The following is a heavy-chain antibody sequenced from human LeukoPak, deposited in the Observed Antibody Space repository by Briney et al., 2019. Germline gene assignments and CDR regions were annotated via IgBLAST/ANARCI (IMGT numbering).Heavy chain of an antibody. CDR2: ISAGGATI. CDR1: GFSFSTYA. V-gene: IGHV3-23*01. J-gene: IGHJ6*03. D-gene: IGHD1-26*01. CDR3: AKDSGGTYFHYYYYMDV. Sequence: GGSLRLSCAASGFSFSTYAMSWVRQAPGKGLEWVSAISAGGATIYYADSVKGRFTVSRDNSKNTLYLHMNSLRAEDTAIYYCAKDSGGTYFHYYYYMDVWGKGTTVTVSS.